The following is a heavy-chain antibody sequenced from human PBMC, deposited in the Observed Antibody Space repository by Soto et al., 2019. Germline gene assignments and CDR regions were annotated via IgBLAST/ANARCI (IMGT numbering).Heavy chain of an antibody. CDR2: IVPFIGTT. Sequence: QVQLVQSGAEVKKPGSSVKVSCRASADTFNSYAISWVRQAPGQGLEWMGGIVPFIGTTNYEERLQGRATITADKSTSTVYMELSSLRSKDTAVYYCARGGFSSSWRFDYWGQGTLVTVSS. J-gene: IGHJ4*02. CDR1: ADTFNSYA. D-gene: IGHD6-13*01. V-gene: IGHV1-69*06. CDR3: ARGGFSSSWRFDY.